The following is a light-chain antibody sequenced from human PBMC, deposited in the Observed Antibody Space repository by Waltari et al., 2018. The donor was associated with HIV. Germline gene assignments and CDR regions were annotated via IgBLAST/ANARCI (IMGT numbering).Light chain of an antibody. V-gene: IGKV3-20*01. CDR1: KSVTSSY. Sequence: ELVLTQSPATLSLSPGEGATLSCRARKSVTSSYLAWYQQKPGQAPRLLIFEASNRATGIPDRFSGSGSGTEFTLTIRRVEPEDFAVYYCQHYGTAPRTFGPGTKVEI. CDR2: EAS. J-gene: IGKJ3*01. CDR3: QHYGTAPRT.